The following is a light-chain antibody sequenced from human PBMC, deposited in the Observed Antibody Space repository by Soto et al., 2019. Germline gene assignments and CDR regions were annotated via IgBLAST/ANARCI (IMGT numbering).Light chain of an antibody. Sequence: EIVLTQSPGTLSLSPGERATLSCRASQNIGITYLAWYQQKPGQPPRPLIYGASSRATGIPERFSGGGSGTDFTLTISRLEPEDFAVYYCQQYGNSRVTFGGGTKVDIK. V-gene: IGKV3-20*01. J-gene: IGKJ4*01. CDR1: QNIGITY. CDR2: GAS. CDR3: QQYGNSRVT.